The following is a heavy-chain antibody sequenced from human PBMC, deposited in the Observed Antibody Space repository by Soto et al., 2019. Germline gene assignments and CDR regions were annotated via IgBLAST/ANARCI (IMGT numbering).Heavy chain of an antibody. CDR3: TTEMKYGSGSYYDY. V-gene: IGHV3-15*01. Sequence: GESLKISCAASGFTFSNAWMSWVRQAPGKGLEWVGRIKSKTDGGTTDYAAPVKGRFTISRDDSKNTLYLQMNSLKTEDTAVYYCTTEMKYGSGSYYDYWGQGTLVTVSS. D-gene: IGHD3-10*01. J-gene: IGHJ4*02. CDR2: IKSKTDGGTT. CDR1: GFTFSNAW.